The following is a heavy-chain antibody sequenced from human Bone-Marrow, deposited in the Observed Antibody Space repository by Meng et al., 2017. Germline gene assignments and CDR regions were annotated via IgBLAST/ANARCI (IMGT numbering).Heavy chain of an antibody. V-gene: IGHV3-48*03. CDR3: ARDGEFLYGSGSYLDY. D-gene: IGHD3-10*01. J-gene: IGHJ4*02. Sequence: GRSLRLSCVVSGFTFNSYELNWVRQAPGKGLEWISYISSSGSAISYADSVKGRFTISRDNTKNSLFLQMNSLRAEDTAVYYCARDGEFLYGSGSYLDYWGQGTLVTVSS. CDR1: GFTFNSYE. CDR2: ISSSGSAI.